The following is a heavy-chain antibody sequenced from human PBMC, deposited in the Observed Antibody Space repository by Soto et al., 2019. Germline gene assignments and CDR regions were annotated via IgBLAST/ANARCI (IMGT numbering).Heavy chain of an antibody. Sequence: GGSLRLSCAASGFTFSSYGMHWVRQAPGKGLEWVAVISYDGGNKYYADSVKGRFTISRDNSKNTLYLQMNSLRAEDTAVYYFANVPDAGYYGFPPRAFDYWGQGTLVTVSS. CDR3: ANVPDAGYYGFPPRAFDY. V-gene: IGHV3-30*18. J-gene: IGHJ4*02. CDR1: GFTFSSYG. CDR2: ISYDGGNK. D-gene: IGHD3-3*01.